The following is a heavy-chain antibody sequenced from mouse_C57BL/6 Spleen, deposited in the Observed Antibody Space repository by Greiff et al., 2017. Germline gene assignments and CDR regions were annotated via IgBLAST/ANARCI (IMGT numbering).Heavy chain of an antibody. CDR1: GFTFSSYA. CDR3: AREAAQGYYFDY. D-gene: IGHD3-2*02. CDR2: ISDGGSYT. V-gene: IGHV5-4*01. Sequence: DVKLVESGGGLVKPGGSLKLSCAASGFTFSSYAMSWVRQTPEKRLEWVATISDGGSYTYYPDNVKGRFTISRDNAKNNLYLQMSHLKSEDTAMYYCAREAAQGYYFDYWGQGTTLTVSS. J-gene: IGHJ2*01.